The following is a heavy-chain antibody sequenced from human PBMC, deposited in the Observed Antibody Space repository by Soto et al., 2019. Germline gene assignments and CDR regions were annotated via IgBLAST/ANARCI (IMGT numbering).Heavy chain of an antibody. D-gene: IGHD2-2*01. CDR2: ISYDGSNK. J-gene: IGHJ4*02. Sequence: QVQLAESGGGVVQPGRSLRLSCAASGFTFSSYGMYWVRQAPGKGLEWVAVISYDGSNKDYADSVKGRFTISSDNSKNTLFLRRNSLTAADTAVYDCAKERTTGLVVSHYLDYWGQGTLVTVSS. CDR3: AKERTTGLVVSHYLDY. V-gene: IGHV3-30*18. CDR1: GFTFSSYG.